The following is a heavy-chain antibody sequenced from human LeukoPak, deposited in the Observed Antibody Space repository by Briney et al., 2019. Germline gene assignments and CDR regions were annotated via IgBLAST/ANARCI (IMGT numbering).Heavy chain of an antibody. J-gene: IGHJ6*02. D-gene: IGHD4-17*01. CDR3: ASLTVTSFPYYYYGMDV. Sequence: PGRSLRLSCAASGFTFSSYAMHWVRQAPGKGLEWVAVISYDGSNKYYADSVKGRFTISRDNAKNSLYLQMNSLRAEDTAVYYCASLTVTSFPYYYYGMDVWGQGTTVTVSS. V-gene: IGHV3-30-3*01. CDR1: GFTFSSYA. CDR2: ISYDGSNK.